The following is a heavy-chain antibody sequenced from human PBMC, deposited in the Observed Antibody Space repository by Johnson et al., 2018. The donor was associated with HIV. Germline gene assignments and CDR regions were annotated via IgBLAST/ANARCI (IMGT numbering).Heavy chain of an antibody. CDR3: ARFPPGGNYYFDI. CDR2: ISSSGSTI. D-gene: IGHD1-26*01. V-gene: IGHV3-11*04. Sequence: QVQLVESGGGLVKPGGSLRLSCAASGFTFSDYYMSWIRQAPGKGLEWVSYISSSGSTIYYADSVKGRFTISRDNSRNSVSLQMNSLRAEDTAVYYCARFPPGGNYYFDIWGQGTMVTVSS. CDR1: GFTFSDYY. J-gene: IGHJ3*02.